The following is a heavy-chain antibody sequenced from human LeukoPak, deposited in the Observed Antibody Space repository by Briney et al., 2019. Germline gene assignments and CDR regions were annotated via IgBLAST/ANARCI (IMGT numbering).Heavy chain of an antibody. CDR3: ARDLDDSSGYTDY. CDR1: GYTFTGYY. D-gene: IGHD3-22*01. CDR2: INPNSGGT. J-gene: IGHJ4*02. Sequence: GASVKVSCKASGYTFTGYYMHWVRQAPGQGLEWMGWINPNSGGTNYAQKFQGRVTMTRDTSISTAYMELSRLRSDDMAVYYCARDLDDSSGYTDYWGQGTLVTVSS. V-gene: IGHV1-2*02.